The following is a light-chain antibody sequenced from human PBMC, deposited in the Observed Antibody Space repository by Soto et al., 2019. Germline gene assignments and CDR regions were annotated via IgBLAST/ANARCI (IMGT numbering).Light chain of an antibody. V-gene: IGKV3-20*01. CDR2: GAS. CDR1: QSVSSSY. Sequence: EIVLTQSPGTLYLSPGERATLSCRASQSVSSSYLAWYQQKPGQAPRLLIYGASSRATGIPDRFSGSGSGTDFTLTISRLEPEDFAVYYCQQDGSSPAFGGGTKVEIK. CDR3: QQDGSSPA. J-gene: IGKJ4*01.